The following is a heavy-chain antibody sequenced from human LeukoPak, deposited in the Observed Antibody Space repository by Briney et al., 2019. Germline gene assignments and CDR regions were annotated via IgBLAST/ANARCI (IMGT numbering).Heavy chain of an antibody. CDR1: GFSFSTHD. CDR2: IWDDDSKK. J-gene: IGHJ6*03. D-gene: IGHD3-10*01. V-gene: IGHV3-30*02. Sequence: GGSLRLSCAASGFSFSTHDMHWVRQVPGKGLEWVAFIWDDDSKKWYADSVKGRFTISRDNSKNTVYLQMNSLTPEDTAIYFCAKDPGAKVRGYYMDVWGKGTTVTVSS. CDR3: AKDPGAKVRGYYMDV.